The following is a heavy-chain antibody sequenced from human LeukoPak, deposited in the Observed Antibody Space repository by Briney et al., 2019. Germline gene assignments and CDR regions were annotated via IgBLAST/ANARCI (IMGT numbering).Heavy chain of an antibody. Sequence: GGSLRLSCAASGLTFSTYGMHWVRQAPGKGLEWVAFIRYDGTNKYYADSVKGRFTISRDNSKNTLYLQLNSLRPEDTALYYCAKDLVVYCSSSSCPIDYWGQGTLVTVSS. V-gene: IGHV3-30*02. CDR1: GLTFSTYG. CDR2: IRYDGTNK. CDR3: AKDLVVYCSSSSCPIDY. J-gene: IGHJ4*02. D-gene: IGHD2-2*01.